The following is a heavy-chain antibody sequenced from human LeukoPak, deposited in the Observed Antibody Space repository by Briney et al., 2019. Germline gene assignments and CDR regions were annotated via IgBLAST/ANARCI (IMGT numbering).Heavy chain of an antibody. J-gene: IGHJ4*02. V-gene: IGHV3-23*01. CDR1: GFTFSSYA. CDR3: VKDRDLEPAAIDY. D-gene: IGHD2-2*02. CDR2: ISGSGGST. Sequence: GGSLRLSCAASGFTFSSYAMSWVRQAPGKGLEWVSAISGSGGSTYYADSVKGRFTISRDNSKNTLYLQMNSLRAEDTAVYYCVKDRDLEPAAIDYWGQGTLVTVSS.